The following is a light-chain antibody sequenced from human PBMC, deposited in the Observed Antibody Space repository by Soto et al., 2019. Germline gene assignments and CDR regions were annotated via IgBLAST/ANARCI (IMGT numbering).Light chain of an antibody. V-gene: IGKV3-20*01. CDR1: QSIFSPY. Sequence: IVLTQSPATLSLSPGEGATLSCRASQSIFSPYLAWYQQIPGQAPRLLIYSTSTRATGVPDRFSGSGSGTDFTLTIRRLEPGDFAVYYCQHFGNPQYTFGQGTKLEIK. CDR3: QHFGNPQYT. CDR2: STS. J-gene: IGKJ2*01.